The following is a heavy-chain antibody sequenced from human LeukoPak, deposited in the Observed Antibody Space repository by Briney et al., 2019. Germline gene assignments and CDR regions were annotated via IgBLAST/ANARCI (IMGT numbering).Heavy chain of an antibody. CDR2: IKRKTDSGTI. CDR3: TTYDNSAYYSDY. CDR1: GFTFSNAW. Sequence: GGSLRLSCAASGFTFSNAWMSWVRQAPGKGLEWVGRIKRKTDSGTIEYTAPVKGRFTISRDDSENTLYLQMNSLKAEDTAVYYCTTYDNSAYYSDYWGQGTLVTVSS. V-gene: IGHV3-15*01. J-gene: IGHJ4*02. D-gene: IGHD3-22*01.